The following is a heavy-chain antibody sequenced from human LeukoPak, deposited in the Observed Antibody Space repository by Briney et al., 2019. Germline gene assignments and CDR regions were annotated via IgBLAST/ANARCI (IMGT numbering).Heavy chain of an antibody. CDR2: ISGSGGIT. D-gene: IGHD1-26*01. V-gene: IGHV3-23*01. Sequence: GGSLRLSCAASGFTFSSYAMSWVRQAPGKGLEWVSSISGSGGITYYADSVKGRFTFSRVNSKNTLYLQMNSLRAEDTAVYYCAKGVAAGGSYYYYYGMDVWGQGTTVTVSS. CDR1: GFTFSSYA. J-gene: IGHJ6*02. CDR3: AKGVAAGGSYYYYYGMDV.